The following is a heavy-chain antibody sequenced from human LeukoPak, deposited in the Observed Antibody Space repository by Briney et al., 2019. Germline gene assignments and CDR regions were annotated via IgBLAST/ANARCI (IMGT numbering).Heavy chain of an antibody. Sequence: GGSLRLSCAASGFTSGFTFDDYGMNWVRQVPGKGLEWVSGISRDGGRTGYADSVQGRFTISRDNSRNSLHLQMNSLRVEDTAFYYCVKDSNYDFWSGYYKGFDNWGQGTLVTVSS. D-gene: IGHD3-3*01. CDR1: GFTFDDYG. CDR3: VKDSNYDFWSGYYKGFDN. CDR2: ISRDGGRT. V-gene: IGHV3-20*04. J-gene: IGHJ4*02.